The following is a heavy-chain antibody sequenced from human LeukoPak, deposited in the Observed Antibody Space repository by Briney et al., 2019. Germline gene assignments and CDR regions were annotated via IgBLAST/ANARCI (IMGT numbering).Heavy chain of an antibody. Sequence: GGSLRLSCAASGFTSGFTFDDYGMNWVRQVPGKGLEWVSGISRDGGRTGYADSVQGRFTISRDNSRNSLHLQMNSLRVEDTAFYYCVKDSNYDFWSGYYKGFDNWGQGTLVTVSS. D-gene: IGHD3-3*01. CDR1: GFTFDDYG. CDR3: VKDSNYDFWSGYYKGFDN. CDR2: ISRDGGRT. V-gene: IGHV3-20*04. J-gene: IGHJ4*02.